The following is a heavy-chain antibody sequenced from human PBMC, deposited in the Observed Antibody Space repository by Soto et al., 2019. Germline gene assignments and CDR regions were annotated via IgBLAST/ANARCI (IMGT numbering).Heavy chain of an antibody. CDR3: AREGWYYDVWAPFYYYGMDV. CDR1: GGSISSGDYY. Sequence: PSETLSLTCTVSGGSISSGDYYWSWIRQPPGKGLEWIGYIYYSGSTYYNPSLKSRVTISVDTSKNQFSLKLSSVTAADTAVYYCAREGWYYDVWAPFYYYGMDVWGQGTTVTVSS. D-gene: IGHD3-3*01. V-gene: IGHV4-30-4*01. CDR2: IYYSGST. J-gene: IGHJ6*02.